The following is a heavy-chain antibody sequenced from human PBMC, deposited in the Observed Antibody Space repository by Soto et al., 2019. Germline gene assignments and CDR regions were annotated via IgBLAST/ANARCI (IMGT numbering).Heavy chain of an antibody. V-gene: IGHV1-18*01. CDR1: GGTFSSYA. J-gene: IGHJ4*02. Sequence: ASVKVSCKASGGTFSSYAISWVRQAPGQGLEWMGWISAYNGNTNYAQKLQGRVTMTTDTSTSTAYMELRSLRSDDTAVYYCARVEDYYDSSGYYSDFDYWGQGTLVTVSS. D-gene: IGHD3-22*01. CDR2: ISAYNGNT. CDR3: ARVEDYYDSSGYYSDFDY.